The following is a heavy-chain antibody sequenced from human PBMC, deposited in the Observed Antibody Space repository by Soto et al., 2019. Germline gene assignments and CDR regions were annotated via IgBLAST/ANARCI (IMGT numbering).Heavy chain of an antibody. D-gene: IGHD2-8*01. V-gene: IGHV1-8*01. CDR2: MNPNSGKT. J-gene: IGHJ5*02. CDR3: AICLLAYCTSGICPSWRFDP. CDR1: GYTFTSND. Sequence: ASVKVSCKASGYTFTSNDIKWVRQATGQGLEWMGWMNPNSGKTVYAQKFQGRVTMTRNTSISTAYMDLSSLRSEDTAGYYCAICLLAYCTSGICPSWRFDPWGQRTSVTVSS.